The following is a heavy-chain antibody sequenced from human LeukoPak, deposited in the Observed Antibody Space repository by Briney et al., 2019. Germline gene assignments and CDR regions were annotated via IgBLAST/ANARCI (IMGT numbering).Heavy chain of an antibody. D-gene: IGHD1-26*01. CDR1: GFTFSSYW. Sequence: GGSLRLSCAASGFTFSSYWMGWVRQAPGKRLEWVANMNIDGSEKYYADSAKGRFTISRDNASNSVYLQMNSLRVEGTAVYYCARDPVEWELLLDYWGQGTLVTVSS. V-gene: IGHV3-7*01. CDR2: MNIDGSEK. J-gene: IGHJ4*02. CDR3: ARDPVEWELLLDY.